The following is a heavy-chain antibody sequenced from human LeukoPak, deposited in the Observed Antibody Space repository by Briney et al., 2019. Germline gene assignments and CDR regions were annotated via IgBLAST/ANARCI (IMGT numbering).Heavy chain of an antibody. D-gene: IGHD3-16*01. CDR3: AVTYYDYVWGNRNWFDP. Sequence: SVKVSCKASGGTFSSYAISWVRQAPGQGLEWMGGITPIFGTANYAQKFQGRVTITADESTSTAYMELSSLRSEDTAVYYCAVTYYDYVWGNRNWFDPWGQGTLVTVSS. V-gene: IGHV1-69*01. CDR1: GGTFSSYA. CDR2: ITPIFGTA. J-gene: IGHJ5*02.